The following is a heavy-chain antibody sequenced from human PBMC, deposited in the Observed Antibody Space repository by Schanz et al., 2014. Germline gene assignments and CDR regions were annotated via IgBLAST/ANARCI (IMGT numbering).Heavy chain of an antibody. CDR2: VSGGGGST. CDR3: AKEITVIVVGLDAFDI. D-gene: IGHD3-22*01. CDR1: GFTFSRYA. Sequence: EVQLLESGGGPVEPGGSLRLSCAASGFTFSRYAMSWVRQAPGKGLEWVAAVSGGGGSTHYADSVKGRFTISRDNSKKAMYLQMNSLRDEVTAVYYCAKEITVIVVGLDAFDIWGQGTTVTVSS. V-gene: IGHV3-23*01. J-gene: IGHJ3*02.